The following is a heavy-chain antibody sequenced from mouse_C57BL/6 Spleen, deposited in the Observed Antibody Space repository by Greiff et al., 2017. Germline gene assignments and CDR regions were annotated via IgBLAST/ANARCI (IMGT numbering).Heavy chain of an antibody. J-gene: IGHJ2*01. CDR3: ARGGLANWDPYFDY. Sequence: VKLQESGAELVKPGASVKMSCKASGYTFTTYPIEWMKQNHGKSLEWIGNFHPYNDDTKYNEKFKGKATLTVEKSSSTVYLELSRLTSDDSAVYYCARGGLANWDPYFDYWGQGTTLTVSS. CDR1: GYTFTTYP. D-gene: IGHD4-1*01. CDR2: FHPYNDDT. V-gene: IGHV1-47*01.